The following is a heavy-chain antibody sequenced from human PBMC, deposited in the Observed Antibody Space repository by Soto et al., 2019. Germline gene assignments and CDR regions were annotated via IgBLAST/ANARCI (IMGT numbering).Heavy chain of an antibody. J-gene: IGHJ4*02. CDR3: VRDSGSGYDLTPLVY. Sequence: SETLSLTCAVSGVSISTNNWWSWVRQPPGKGLEWIGEIFHSGSTNFNPSLNSRVTISLDKSKNQFSLTLTSVTAADTAMYYCVRDSGSGYDLTPLVYWGQGTLVTVSS. CDR2: IFHSGST. CDR1: GVSISTNNW. V-gene: IGHV4-4*02. D-gene: IGHD5-12*01.